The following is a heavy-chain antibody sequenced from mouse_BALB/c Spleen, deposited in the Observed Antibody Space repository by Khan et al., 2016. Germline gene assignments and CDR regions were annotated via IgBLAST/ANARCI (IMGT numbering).Heavy chain of an antibody. CDR1: GFSFSSSG. D-gene: IGHD1-1*01. J-gene: IGHJ3*01. CDR2: ISSGSSTI. V-gene: IGHV5-17*02. Sequence: EVELVESGGGLVQPGGSRKLSCAASGFSFSSSGMHWVRQTPEKGLEWVAYISSGSSTIYYADTVKGRFTISRDNPNNTLFLQMTSLRSEDTAMXYCAGSIYYHFTYWGQGTLVTVSA. CDR3: AGSIYYHFTY.